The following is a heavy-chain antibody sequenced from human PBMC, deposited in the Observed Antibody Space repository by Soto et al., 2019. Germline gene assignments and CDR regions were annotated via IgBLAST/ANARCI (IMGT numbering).Heavy chain of an antibody. CDR2: IYYSGST. J-gene: IGHJ4*02. D-gene: IGHD3-22*01. CDR1: GVSISSGGYY. CDR3: AREYYYDSSGFDY. V-gene: IGHV4-31*03. Sequence: QVQLQESGPGLVKPSQTLSLTCTVSGVSISSGGYYWTWIRQHPQKGLEWIGHIYYSGSTYYNPSLKSRVTVSVDTSTHQFSRKLSSVTAADTAVYYCAREYYYDSSGFDYWGQGTLVTVSS.